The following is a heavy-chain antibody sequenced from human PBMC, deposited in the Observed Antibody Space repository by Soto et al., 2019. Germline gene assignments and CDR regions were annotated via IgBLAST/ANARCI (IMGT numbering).Heavy chain of an antibody. CDR2: IYWDDDK. D-gene: IGHD2-21*02. CDR3: IQSRCGGDCLQSYASHYYYGMDV. V-gene: IGHV2-5*02. Sequence: QITLKESGPTLVKPTQTLTLTCTFSGFSLSTSGVGVGWIRQPPGKALEWLALIYWDDDKRYSPSLRSRLTINNDTYKKQVVLTMTNMDPVDTATYYCIQSRCGGDCLQSYASHYYYGMDVWGQGTTVTVSS. CDR1: GFSLSTSGVG. J-gene: IGHJ6*02.